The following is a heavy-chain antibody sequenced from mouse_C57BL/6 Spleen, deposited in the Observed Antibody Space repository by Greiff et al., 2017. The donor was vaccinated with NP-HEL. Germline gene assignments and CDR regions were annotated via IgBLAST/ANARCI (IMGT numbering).Heavy chain of an antibody. CDR3: ARSIYYGYDLDY. CDR1: GYTFTSYW. Sequence: VQLQQSGAELVRPGSSVKLSCKASGYTFTSYWMHWVKQRPIQGLEWIGNIDPSDSETHYNQKFKDKATLTVDKSSSTAYMQLSSLTSEDSAVYYCARSIYYGYDLDYWGQGTTLTVSS. J-gene: IGHJ2*01. D-gene: IGHD2-2*01. CDR2: IDPSDSET. V-gene: IGHV1-52*01.